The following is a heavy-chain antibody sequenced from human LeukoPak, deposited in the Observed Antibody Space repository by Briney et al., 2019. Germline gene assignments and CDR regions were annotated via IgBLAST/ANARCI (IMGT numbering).Heavy chain of an antibody. CDR3: ARDRGVVPAAILRRSHFDY. CDR1: GYTFTSYA. Sequence: ASVKVSCKASGYTFTSYAMHWVRQAPGQRLEWMGWINAGNGNTKYSQKFQGRVTITRDTSASTAYMELSSLRSEDTAVYYCARDRGVVPAAILRRSHFDYWGQGTLVTVSS. V-gene: IGHV1-3*01. J-gene: IGHJ4*02. D-gene: IGHD2-2*02. CDR2: INAGNGNT.